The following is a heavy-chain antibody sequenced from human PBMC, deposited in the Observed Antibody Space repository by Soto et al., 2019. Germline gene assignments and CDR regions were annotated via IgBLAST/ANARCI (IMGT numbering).Heavy chain of an antibody. CDR1: GFTFSNFA. J-gene: IGHJ5*01. CDR3: ARERAIAATGIFYS. V-gene: IGHV3-30*04. Sequence: GGSLRLSCAASGFTFSNFAMHWVRQAPGKGLEWVAATSFDGKNKDYADSVKGRFTISRDNSKKTLFLQMNSLGPEDTAVYYCARERAIAATGIFYSWGQGTLVTVSS. D-gene: IGHD6-13*01. CDR2: TSFDGKNK.